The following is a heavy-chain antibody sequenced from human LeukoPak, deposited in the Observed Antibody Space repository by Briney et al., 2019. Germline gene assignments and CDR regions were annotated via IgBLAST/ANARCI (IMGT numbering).Heavy chain of an antibody. D-gene: IGHD3-10*01. CDR3: ARGLLRFGEPIHFDY. V-gene: IGHV1-18*01. CDR2: ISAYNGNT. J-gene: IGHJ4*02. Sequence: ASVKVSCKASGYTFTSYGISWVRQAPGQGLEWMGWISAYNGNTNYAQKFQGRVTMTRDTSIITAYMELSRLRSDDTAVYYCARGLLRFGEPIHFDYWGQGTLVTVSS. CDR1: GYTFTSYG.